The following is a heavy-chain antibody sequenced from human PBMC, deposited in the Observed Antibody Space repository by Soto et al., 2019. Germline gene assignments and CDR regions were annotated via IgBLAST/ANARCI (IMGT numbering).Heavy chain of an antibody. J-gene: IGHJ6*02. D-gene: IGHD3-22*01. V-gene: IGHV4-30-2*01. Sequence: QLQLQESGSGLVKPSQTLSLTCAVSGGSISSGGYSWSWIRQPPGKGLEWIGYIYHSGSTYYNPSLKSRVTISVDRSKNQFSLTLSSVTAADTAVYYCAGSGYYHNGGMDVWGQGTTVTVSS. CDR2: IYHSGST. CDR1: GGSISSGGYS. CDR3: AGSGYYHNGGMDV.